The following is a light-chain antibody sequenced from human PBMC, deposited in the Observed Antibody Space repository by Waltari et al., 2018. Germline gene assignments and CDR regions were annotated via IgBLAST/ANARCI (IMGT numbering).Light chain of an antibody. CDR2: WAS. Sequence: DIVMTQSPDSLAVSLGETATINCKSNQSISSKFNYKSYLAWFQQKPGQPPRLLIYWASTRESGVPGRFSVSGSGTDFTLTISDLQAEDVALYYCQQFYDSQLTFGGGTKVEI. J-gene: IGKJ4*01. CDR3: QQFYDSQLT. CDR1: QSISSKFNYKSY. V-gene: IGKV4-1*01.